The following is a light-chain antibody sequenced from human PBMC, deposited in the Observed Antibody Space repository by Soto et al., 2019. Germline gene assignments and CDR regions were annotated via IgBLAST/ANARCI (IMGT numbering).Light chain of an antibody. J-gene: IGKJ3*01. CDR3: QLSSSGTPFT. Sequence: DIQMTQSPSSLSASVGDRVTIACRARQSINIYFYWYQQKPGKAPKLLIYLASSLQSGVPSRLSADGSGTDFPLIFSSLQPEDFATYCCQLSSSGTPFTFGPGAKVDI. CDR1: QSINIY. V-gene: IGKV1-39*01. CDR2: LAS.